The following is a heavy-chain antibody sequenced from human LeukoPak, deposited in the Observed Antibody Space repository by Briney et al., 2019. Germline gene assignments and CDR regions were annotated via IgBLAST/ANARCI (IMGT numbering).Heavy chain of an antibody. CDR2: ISGSGGST. CDR1: GFTFSSYA. J-gene: IGHJ3*02. V-gene: IGHV3-23*01. CDR3: ARGGAAGTAFDI. Sequence: GGSLRLSCAASGFTFSSYAMSWVRQAPGKGLEWVPAISGSGGSTYNADSVKGRFTISRDNAKNSLYLQMSSLRAEDTAVYYCARGGAAGTAFDIRGQGTMVTVSS. D-gene: IGHD6-13*01.